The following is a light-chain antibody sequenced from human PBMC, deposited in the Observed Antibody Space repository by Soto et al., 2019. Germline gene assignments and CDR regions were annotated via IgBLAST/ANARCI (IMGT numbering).Light chain of an antibody. Sequence: EIVMTQSPATLSVSPGERATLSCRASQSVSGNLAWYQQKPGQAPRLLIYGASTRATGIPARFSGSGSGTEFTLTISSLQSEDFAVSYCQQENNWPPLTFGGGTKVEIK. CDR2: GAS. V-gene: IGKV3-15*01. J-gene: IGKJ4*01. CDR3: QQENNWPPLT. CDR1: QSVSGN.